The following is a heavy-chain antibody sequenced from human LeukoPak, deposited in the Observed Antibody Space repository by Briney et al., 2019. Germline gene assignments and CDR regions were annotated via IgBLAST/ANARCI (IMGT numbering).Heavy chain of an antibody. V-gene: IGHV3-48*04. D-gene: IGHD4-23*01. Sequence: GGSLRLSCAASGFTFSSYSMNWVRQAPGKGLEWVSYISSSSSTIYYADSVKGRFTFSRDNAMNSLFLQMNSLRAEDTAVYYCARDVHGGAFDYWGQGTLVTVSS. J-gene: IGHJ4*02. CDR1: GFTFSSYS. CDR3: ARDVHGGAFDY. CDR2: ISSSSSTI.